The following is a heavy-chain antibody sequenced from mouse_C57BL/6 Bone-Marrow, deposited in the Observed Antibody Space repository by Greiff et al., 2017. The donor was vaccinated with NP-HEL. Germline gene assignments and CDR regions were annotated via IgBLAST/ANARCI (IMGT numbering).Heavy chain of an antibody. CDR2: INPYNGDT. J-gene: IGHJ1*03. Sequence: EVKVVESGPELVKPGDSVKISCKASGYSFTGYFMNWVMQSHGKSLEWIGRINPYNGDTFYNQKFKGKATLTVDKSSSTAHMELRSLTSEDSAVYYCARDGSAGYFDVWGTGTTVTVSS. V-gene: IGHV1-20*01. D-gene: IGHD1-1*01. CDR1: GYSFTGYF. CDR3: ARDGSAGYFDV.